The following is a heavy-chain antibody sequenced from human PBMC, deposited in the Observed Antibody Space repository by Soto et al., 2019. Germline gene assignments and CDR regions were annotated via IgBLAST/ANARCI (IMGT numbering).Heavy chain of an antibody. Sequence: GGSLRLSCAASGFTFSSYAMSWVRQAPGKGLEWVSAISGSGGSTYYADSVKGRFTVSRDNSKNTLYLQMNSLRAADTAVYYCAKSAVPAAKAKYWFDPWGQGTLVTVSS. CDR2: ISGSGGST. J-gene: IGHJ5*02. D-gene: IGHD2-2*01. V-gene: IGHV3-23*01. CDR3: AKSAVPAAKAKYWFDP. CDR1: GFTFSSYA.